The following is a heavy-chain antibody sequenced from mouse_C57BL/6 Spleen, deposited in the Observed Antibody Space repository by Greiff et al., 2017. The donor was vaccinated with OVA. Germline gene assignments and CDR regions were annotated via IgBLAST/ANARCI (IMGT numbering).Heavy chain of an antibody. J-gene: IGHJ2*01. D-gene: IGHD1-1*01. CDR1: GYTFTSYW. CDR3: ARRTTVVAPHFDY. V-gene: IGHV1-55*01. Sequence: QVQLQQPGAELVKPGASVKMSCKASGYTFTSYWITWVKQRPGQGLEWIGDIYPGSGSTNYNEQFKSKATLTVDTSSSTAYMQLSSLTSQNSAVYYCARRTTVVAPHFDYWGQGTTLTVSS. CDR2: IYPGSGST.